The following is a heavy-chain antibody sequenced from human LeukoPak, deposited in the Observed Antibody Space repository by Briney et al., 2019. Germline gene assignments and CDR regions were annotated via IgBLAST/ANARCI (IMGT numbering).Heavy chain of an antibody. D-gene: IGHD5-12*01. CDR1: GGSFSGYY. Sequence: TSETLSLTCAVYGGSFSGYYWSWIRQPPGKGLEWIGEINHSGSTNYNPSLKSRVTISVDTSKNQFSLKLSSVTAADTAVYYCARRRVASYYYYYYMDVWGKGTTVTISS. CDR3: ARRRVASYYYYYYMDV. CDR2: INHSGST. V-gene: IGHV4-34*01. J-gene: IGHJ6*03.